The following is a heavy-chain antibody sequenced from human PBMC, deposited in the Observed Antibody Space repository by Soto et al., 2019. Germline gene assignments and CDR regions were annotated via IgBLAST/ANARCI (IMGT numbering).Heavy chain of an antibody. Sequence: SETLSLTCAVSGGSISSGGYSWSWIRQPPGKGLEWIGYIYHSGSTYYNPSLKSRVTISVDRSKNQFSLKLSSVTAADTAVYYCARTIAYYDSSGYIYYFDYWGQGTLVTVSS. D-gene: IGHD3-22*01. V-gene: IGHV4-30-2*01. J-gene: IGHJ4*02. CDR2: IYHSGST. CDR3: ARTIAYYDSSGYIYYFDY. CDR1: GGSISSGGYS.